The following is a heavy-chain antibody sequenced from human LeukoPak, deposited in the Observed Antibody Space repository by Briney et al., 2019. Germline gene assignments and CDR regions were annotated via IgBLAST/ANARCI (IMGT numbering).Heavy chain of an antibody. D-gene: IGHD3-10*01. CDR3: AARITMVRGVIGYYYYYMDV. J-gene: IGHJ6*03. Sequence: SETLSLTCAVYGGSFSGYYWSWIRQPPGKGLEWIGEINHSGSTNYNPSLKSRVTISVDTSKNQFSLKLSSVTAADTAVYYCAARITMVRGVIGYYYYYMDVWGKGTTVTVSS. V-gene: IGHV4-34*01. CDR1: GGSFSGYY. CDR2: INHSGST.